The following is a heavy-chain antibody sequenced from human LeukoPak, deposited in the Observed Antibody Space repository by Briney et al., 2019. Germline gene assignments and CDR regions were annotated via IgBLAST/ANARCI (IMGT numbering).Heavy chain of an antibody. CDR1: GFTFSSYA. J-gene: IGHJ3*02. CDR3: AKPAGGRNYGDYLHAFDI. D-gene: IGHD4-17*01. CDR2: ISGSGGST. V-gene: IGHV3-23*01. Sequence: PGGSLRLSCEASGFTFSSYAMSWVRQAPGKGLEWVSAISGSGGSTYYADSVKGRFTISRDNSKNTLYLQMNSLRAEDTAVYYCAKPAGGRNYGDYLHAFDIWGQGTMVTVSS.